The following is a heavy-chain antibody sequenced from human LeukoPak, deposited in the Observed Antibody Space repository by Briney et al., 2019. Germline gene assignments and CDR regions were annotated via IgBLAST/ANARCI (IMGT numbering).Heavy chain of an antibody. CDR3: ARGNCSSTSCYTPFDY. Sequence: SVKVSCKASGGTFSNYAISWVRQAPGQGLEWMGRIIPILGIANYAQKFQGRVTITADKSTSTAYMELSSLRSEDTAVYYCARGNCSSTSCYTPFDYWGQGTLVTVSS. J-gene: IGHJ4*02. CDR1: GGTFSNYA. D-gene: IGHD2-2*02. V-gene: IGHV1-69*04. CDR2: IIPILGIA.